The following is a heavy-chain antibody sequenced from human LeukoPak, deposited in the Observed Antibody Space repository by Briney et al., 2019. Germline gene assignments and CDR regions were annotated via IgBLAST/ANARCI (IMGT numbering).Heavy chain of an antibody. CDR3: ATTADLWSGYYNY. CDR2: MNPNSGNT. V-gene: IGHV1-8*03. Sequence: ASVKVSCKASGYTFTSYDINWVRQATGQGLEWMGWMNPNSGNTGYAQKFQGRVTITRNTSISTAYMELSSLRSEDTAVYYCATTADLWSGYYNYWGQGTLVTVSS. CDR1: GYTFTSYD. J-gene: IGHJ4*02. D-gene: IGHD3-3*01.